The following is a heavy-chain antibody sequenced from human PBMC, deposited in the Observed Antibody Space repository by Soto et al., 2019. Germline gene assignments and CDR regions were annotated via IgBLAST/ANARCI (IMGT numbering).Heavy chain of an antibody. CDR3: ARDGIVGATIVVYYYGMDV. D-gene: IGHD1-26*01. J-gene: IGHJ6*02. CDR1: GFTFSSYG. V-gene: IGHV3-33*01. CDR2: IWYDGSNK. Sequence: GGSLRLSCAASGFTFSSYGMHWVRQAPGKGLEWVAVIWYDGSNKYYADSVKGRFTISRDNSKNTLYLQMNSLRAEDTAVYYCARDGIVGATIVVYYYGMDVWGQGTTVTVSS.